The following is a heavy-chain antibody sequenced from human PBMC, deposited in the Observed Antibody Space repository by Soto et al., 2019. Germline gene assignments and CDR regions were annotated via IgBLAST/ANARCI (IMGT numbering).Heavy chain of an antibody. CDR1: GFTFSSYE. CDR3: ARDIYSSGWYSSYYYGMDV. Sequence: PGGSLRLSCAASGFTFSSYEMNWVRQAPGKGLEWVSYISSSGSTIYYADSVKGRFTISRDNAKNSLYLQMNSLRAEDTAVYYCARDIYSSGWYSSYYYGMDVWGQGTTVTVSS. V-gene: IGHV3-48*03. CDR2: ISSSGSTI. D-gene: IGHD6-19*01. J-gene: IGHJ6*02.